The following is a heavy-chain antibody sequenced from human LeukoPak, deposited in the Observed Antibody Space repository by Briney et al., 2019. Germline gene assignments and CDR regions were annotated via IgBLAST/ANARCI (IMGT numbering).Heavy chain of an antibody. CDR3: ARVAWPAGEFAFDI. D-gene: IGHD2-2*01. Sequence: ASVTVSCKASGYSFTSYGISWVRQAPGQGLEWMGWSNPYNGNTNYAQKLQGRVTMTTDTSTSTAYMELRSVRSDDTAVYYCARVAWPAGEFAFDIWGQGTMVTVSS. J-gene: IGHJ3*02. V-gene: IGHV1-18*01. CDR1: GYSFTSYG. CDR2: SNPYNGNT.